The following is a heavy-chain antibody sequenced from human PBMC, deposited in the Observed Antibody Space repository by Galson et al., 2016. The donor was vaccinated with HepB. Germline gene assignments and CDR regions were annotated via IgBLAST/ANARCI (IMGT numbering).Heavy chain of an antibody. CDR3: AILSVDVVLVMNGVDV. CDR1: GFAFSNYW. V-gene: IGHV3-74*01. J-gene: IGHJ6*02. D-gene: IGHD5-12*01. CDR2: INGAGSST. Sequence: SLRLSCAASGFAFSNYWMHWVRQVPGKGLVWVSRINGAGSSTNYADSVKGRFTISRDNAKNTLYLQMNSLRVEDAAVYYCAILSVDVVLVMNGVDVWGRGTTVTVSS.